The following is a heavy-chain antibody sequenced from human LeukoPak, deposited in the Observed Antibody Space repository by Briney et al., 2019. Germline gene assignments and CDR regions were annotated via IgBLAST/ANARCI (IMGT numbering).Heavy chain of an antibody. D-gene: IGHD2-2*01. Sequence: SETLSLTCTVSGGFISSYYWGWIRQPPGKGLEWIGNVYYSGTTYSHPSLKSRVTITIDTSKNQVSLNLSSVTAADTAVYYCARKFPQIGYCSSSSCPGAFDIWGQGTMVTVSS. CDR2: VYYSGTT. J-gene: IGHJ3*02. CDR1: GGFISSYY. CDR3: ARKFPQIGYCSSSSCPGAFDI. V-gene: IGHV4-39*07.